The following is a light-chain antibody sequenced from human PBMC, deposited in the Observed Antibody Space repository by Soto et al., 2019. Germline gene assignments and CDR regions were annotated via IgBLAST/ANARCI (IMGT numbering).Light chain of an antibody. CDR2: EAY. CDR3: QQYGSPPLT. CDR1: QSVTSNY. J-gene: IGKJ4*01. V-gene: IGKV3-20*01. Sequence: EIVLTQSPGTLSLSPGERATLSCRASQSVTSNYLAWHQQKPGQAPRLLIYEAYSRATGISDRFSGGGSGTDFTLTISRLEPEDFAVYYCQQYGSPPLTFGGGTQVEIK.